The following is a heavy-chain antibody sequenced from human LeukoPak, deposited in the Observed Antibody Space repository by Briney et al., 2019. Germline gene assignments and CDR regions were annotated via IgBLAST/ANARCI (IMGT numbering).Heavy chain of an antibody. D-gene: IGHD2-2*01. CDR3: AKGGAVVVPAALDY. V-gene: IGHV3-9*01. CDR2: ISWNSGSI. CDR1: GFTFDDYA. J-gene: IGHJ4*02. Sequence: GGSLRLSCAASGFTFDDYAMHWVRQAPGKGLEWVSGISWNSGSIGYADSVKGRFTISRDNAKNSLYLQMNSLRAEDTASYYCAKGGAVVVPAALDYWGQGTLVTVSS.